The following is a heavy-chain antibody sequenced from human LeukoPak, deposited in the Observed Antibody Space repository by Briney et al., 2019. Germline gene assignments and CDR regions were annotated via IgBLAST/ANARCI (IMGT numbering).Heavy chain of an antibody. J-gene: IGHJ4*02. V-gene: IGHV3-74*01. CDR2: IKGDGSDT. CDR1: GFTFSSYW. CDR3: ARDGEFGAVGFDY. Sequence: PGGSLRLSCAASGFTFSSYWMHWVRQTPGKGLVWVSRIKGDGSDTLYADSVKGRFTISRDNSKNTLYLQMNSLRAEDTAVYYCARDGEFGAVGFDYWGQGTLVTVSS. D-gene: IGHD1-26*01.